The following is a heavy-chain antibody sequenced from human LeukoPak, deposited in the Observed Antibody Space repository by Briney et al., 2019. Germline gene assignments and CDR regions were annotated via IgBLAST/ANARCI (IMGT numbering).Heavy chain of an antibody. CDR1: GFTFSSYE. J-gene: IGHJ4*02. CDR2: ISSSGNTI. CDR3: ARSGIAAAGSDY. V-gene: IGHV3-48*03. D-gene: IGHD6-13*01. Sequence: PGGSLRLSCAASGFTFSSYEMNWVRQAPGKGLEWVSHISSSGNTIYYADSVKGRFTISRDNAKNPLYLQMNSLRAEDTAVYYCARSGIAAAGSDYWGQGTLVTVSS.